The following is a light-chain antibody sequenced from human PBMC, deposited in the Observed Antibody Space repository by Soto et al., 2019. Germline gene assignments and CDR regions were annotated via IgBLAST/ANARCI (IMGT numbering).Light chain of an antibody. J-gene: IGKJ2*02. CDR1: QSISNW. V-gene: IGKV1-5*01. CDR3: QHYNSYSGT. CDR2: DAS. Sequence: DIQMTQSPSTLSASVGDRVIITCRASQSISNWLAWYQQKPGKAPKLLLYDASSLESGVPFRFRGSGSGTEFTLTISRLQPDDFATYYCQHYNSYSGTFGQGTKLEIK.